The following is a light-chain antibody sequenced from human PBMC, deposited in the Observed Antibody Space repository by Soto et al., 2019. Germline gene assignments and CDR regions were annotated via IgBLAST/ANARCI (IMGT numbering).Light chain of an antibody. CDR2: EVS. CDR3: TSYTRDTALV. V-gene: IGLV2-14*01. Sequence: QSALTQPSSLSGSPGQSITISCTGTISDVGTYNYVSWYQHHPGKAPKLIIYEVSNRPSGVSNRFSGSKSGSTASLTISGLQAEDEADYHCTSYTRDTALVFGTGTKVTVL. J-gene: IGLJ1*01. CDR1: ISDVGTYNY.